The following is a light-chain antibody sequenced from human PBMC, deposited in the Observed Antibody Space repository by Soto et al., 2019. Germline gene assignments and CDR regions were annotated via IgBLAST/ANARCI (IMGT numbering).Light chain of an antibody. V-gene: IGKV3D-20*02. Sequence: EVVLTQSPGTLSLSPVERATLSCRASQSVSSSYVAWYQQKPGQTPRLLIYGASSRATGIPDRFSGSGSGTDFTLTISRLEPEDFAVYYCQQRSNWPPSITFGQGTRLEIK. J-gene: IGKJ5*01. CDR2: GAS. CDR3: QQRSNWPPSIT. CDR1: QSVSSSY.